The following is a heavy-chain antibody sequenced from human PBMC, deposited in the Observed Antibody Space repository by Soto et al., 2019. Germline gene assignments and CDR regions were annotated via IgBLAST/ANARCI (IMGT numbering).Heavy chain of an antibody. CDR3: ARDLTKYCSGGSCCHQGDY. V-gene: IGHV1-46*01. D-gene: IGHD2-15*01. CDR2: INPSGGST. Sequence: ASVKVSCKASGYTFTSYYMHWVRQAPGQGLEWMGIINPSGGSTSYAQKFQGRVTMTRDTSTSTVYMELSSLRSEDTAVYYCARDLTKYCSGGSCCHQGDYWGQGTLVTVSS. CDR1: GYTFTSYY. J-gene: IGHJ4*02.